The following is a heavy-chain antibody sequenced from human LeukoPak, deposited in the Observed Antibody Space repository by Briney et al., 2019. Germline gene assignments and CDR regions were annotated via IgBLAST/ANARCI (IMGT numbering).Heavy chain of an antibody. V-gene: IGHV3-7*01. CDR2: IKQDGSEK. D-gene: IGHD6-19*01. J-gene: IGHJ6*03. CDR1: GFTFSSYW. Sequence: PGGSLRLSCAASGFTFSSYWMSWVRQAPGKGLEWVANIKQDGSEKYYVDSVKGRFTISRDNAKNSLYLQMNSLRAEDTAVYYCARDKKQWLVREYYYYMDVWGEGTTVTVSS. CDR3: ARDKKQWLVREYYYYMDV.